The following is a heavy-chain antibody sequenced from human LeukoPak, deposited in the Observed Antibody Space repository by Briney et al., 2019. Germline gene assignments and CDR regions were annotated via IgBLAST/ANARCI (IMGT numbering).Heavy chain of an antibody. V-gene: IGHV4-4*02. CDR1: GGSISSSNW. D-gene: IGHD3-22*01. CDR3: ARAPYDSSGPPSDY. J-gene: IGHJ4*02. CDR2: IYHSGST. Sequence: SETLSLTCAVSGGSISSSNWWSWVRQPPGKGLEWIGEIYHSGSTNYNPSLKSRVTISVDKSKNQFSLKLSSVTAADTAVYYCARAPYDSSGPPSDYWGQGTLVTVSS.